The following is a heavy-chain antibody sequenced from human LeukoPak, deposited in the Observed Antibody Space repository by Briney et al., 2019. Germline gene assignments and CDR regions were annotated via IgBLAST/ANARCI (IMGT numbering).Heavy chain of an antibody. Sequence: SETLSLTCTVSSGSISSYYWNWIRQPPGKGLEWIGYIYYSGSTNYNPSLKSRVSISVDTSKNQFSLKLSSVTAADTAVYYCAAFRDGYNWRLDYWGQGTLVTVSS. J-gene: IGHJ4*02. CDR2: IYYSGST. V-gene: IGHV4-59*01. CDR3: AAFRDGYNWRLDY. CDR1: SGSISSYY. D-gene: IGHD5-24*01.